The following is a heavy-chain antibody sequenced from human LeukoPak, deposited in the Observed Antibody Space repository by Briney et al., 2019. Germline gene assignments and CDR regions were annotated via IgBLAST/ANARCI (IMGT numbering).Heavy chain of an antibody. V-gene: IGHV3-21*04. CDR1: GFTFSSYS. D-gene: IGHD6-13*01. J-gene: IGHJ5*02. Sequence: GGSLRLSCAASGFTFSSYSMNWVRQAPGKGLEWVSSISSSSSYIYYADSVKGRFTISRDNAKNSLYLQMNSLRAEDTALYYCAKALTRAAAAGTGLLNWFDPWGQGTLVTVSS. CDR2: ISSSSSYI. CDR3: AKALTRAAAAGTGLLNWFDP.